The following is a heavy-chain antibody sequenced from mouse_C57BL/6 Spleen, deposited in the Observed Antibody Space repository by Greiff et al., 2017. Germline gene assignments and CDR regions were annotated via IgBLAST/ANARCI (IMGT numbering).Heavy chain of an antibody. CDR3: ASFYYYGSSFFDY. D-gene: IGHD1-1*01. CDR2: IHPNSGST. J-gene: IGHJ2*01. CDR1: GYTFTSYW. V-gene: IGHV1-64*01. Sequence: VQLQQPGAELVQPGASVKLSCKASGYTFTSYWMHWVKQRPGQGLEWIGMIHPNSGSTNYNEKFKSKATLTVDKSSSTAYMQLSSLTSEDSAVYYCASFYYYGSSFFDYWGQGTTLTVSS.